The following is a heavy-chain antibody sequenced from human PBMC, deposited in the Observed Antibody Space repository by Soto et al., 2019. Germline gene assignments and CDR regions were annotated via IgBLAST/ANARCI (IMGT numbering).Heavy chain of an antibody. D-gene: IGHD6-6*01. Sequence: QVQLQESGPGLVKPSETLSLTCTVSGGSVCSGSYYWSWIRQPPGKGLEWIGYIYYSGSTNYNPSLTSRATISVDTSKTQFSLKLSSVTDADTAVYYCARGENDYSSFYFDYCGQGTLVTVSS. CDR3: ARGENDYSSFYFDY. V-gene: IGHV4-61*01. CDR1: GGSVCSGSYY. J-gene: IGHJ4*02. CDR2: IYYSGST.